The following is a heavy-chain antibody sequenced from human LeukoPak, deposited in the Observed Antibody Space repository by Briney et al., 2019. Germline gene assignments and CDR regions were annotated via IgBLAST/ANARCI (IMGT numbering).Heavy chain of an antibody. D-gene: IGHD3-9*01. CDR3: ARGDILTGYYSY. J-gene: IGHJ4*02. CDR1: GGSISSSSYY. CDR2: IYYSGST. Sequence: PSETLSLTCTVSGGSISSSSYYWGWIRQPPGKGLEWIGSIYYSGSTYYNPSLKSRVTISVDTSKNQFSLKLSSVTAADTAVYYCARGDILTGYYSYWGQGTLVTVSS. V-gene: IGHV4-39*07.